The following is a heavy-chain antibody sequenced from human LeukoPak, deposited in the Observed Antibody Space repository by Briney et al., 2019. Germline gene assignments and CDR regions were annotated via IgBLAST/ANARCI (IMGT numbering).Heavy chain of an antibody. CDR2: IKEDGSKV. J-gene: IGHJ4*02. Sequence: GGSLRLSCAASGFTFTTNWMSWVRQTPGKGLEWGAHIKEDGSKVYYVDSVRGRCTISRDNAKNSLYLQMDSLRAEDTAVYYCARESTVAGTIFDFWGQGTLVTVSS. V-gene: IGHV3-7*04. D-gene: IGHD6-19*01. CDR3: ARESTVAGTIFDF. CDR1: GFTFTTNW.